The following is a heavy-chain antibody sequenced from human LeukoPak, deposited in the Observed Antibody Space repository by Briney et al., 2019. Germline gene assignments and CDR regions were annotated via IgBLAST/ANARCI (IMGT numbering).Heavy chain of an antibody. CDR3: ARHRRPYYDILTGYYRGLYYGMDV. Sequence: PSETLSLTCTVSGGSISSYYWSWIRQPPGKGLEWIGYIYYSGSTNYNPSLKSRVTISVDTSKNQFSLKLSSVTAADTAVYYCARHRRPYYDILTGYYRGLYYGMDVWGQGTTVTVS. J-gene: IGHJ6*02. V-gene: IGHV4-59*08. CDR2: IYYSGST. CDR1: GGSISSYY. D-gene: IGHD3-9*01.